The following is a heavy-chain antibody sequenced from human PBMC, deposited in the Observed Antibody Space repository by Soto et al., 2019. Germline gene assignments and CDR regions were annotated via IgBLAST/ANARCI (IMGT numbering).Heavy chain of an antibody. Sequence: GSLRLSCAASGFTVSGDYVSWVRQAPGKGLECVSVIHFGGNTYYADSVKGRFTVSRDNSKNTLYLQMNSLRVEDTAIYFCTKVSPQWLVHDYWGQGTLVTVSS. CDR1: GFTVSGDY. J-gene: IGHJ4*02. D-gene: IGHD6-19*01. V-gene: IGHV3-53*01. CDR3: TKVSPQWLVHDY. CDR2: IHFGGNT.